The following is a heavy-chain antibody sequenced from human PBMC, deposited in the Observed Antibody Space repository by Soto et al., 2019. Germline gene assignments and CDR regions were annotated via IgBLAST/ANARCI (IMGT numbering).Heavy chain of an antibody. Sequence: GGSLRLSCAASGFNVRSNYMTWVRQAPGKGLEWVSNLYSGGGIYYADSVKGRFTISRDNSKNTLYLQMDSLRVEDTAVYYCARGLTIWVGAAGTPQSVMDVWGQGTTVTVSS. CDR1: GFNVRSNY. D-gene: IGHD6-13*01. J-gene: IGHJ6*02. CDR2: LYSGGGI. V-gene: IGHV3-53*01. CDR3: ARGLTIWVGAAGTPQSVMDV.